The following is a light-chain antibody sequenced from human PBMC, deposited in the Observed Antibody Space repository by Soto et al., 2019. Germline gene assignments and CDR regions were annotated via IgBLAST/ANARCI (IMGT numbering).Light chain of an antibody. V-gene: IGLV2-8*01. CDR2: EVT. J-gene: IGLJ3*02. CDR3: SSYAGSNNLP. Sequence: QSALTQPPSASGSPGQSVTISCTGSSSDVGAYNYVSWYQQHPGKAPKLMIYEVTKRPSGVPDRFSGSKSDNTASLTVSGLQAEDEADYYCSSYAGSNNLPFGGGTKLTVL. CDR1: SSDVGAYNY.